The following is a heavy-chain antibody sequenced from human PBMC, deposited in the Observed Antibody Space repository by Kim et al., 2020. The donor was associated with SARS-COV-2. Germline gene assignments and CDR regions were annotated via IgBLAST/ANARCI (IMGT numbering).Heavy chain of an antibody. Sequence: YSPSFQGHVTISADKSISSAYLQWSSLKASDTAMYYCARHVRFGEPHLDYWGQGTLVTVSS. V-gene: IGHV5-10-1*01. CDR3: ARHVRFGEPHLDY. D-gene: IGHD3-10*01. J-gene: IGHJ4*02.